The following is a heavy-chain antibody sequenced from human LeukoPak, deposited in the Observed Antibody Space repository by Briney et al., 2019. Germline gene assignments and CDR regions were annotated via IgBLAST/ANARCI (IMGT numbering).Heavy chain of an antibody. J-gene: IGHJ4*02. CDR2: IYSSGST. CDR3: ARDQGGSAYYWDY. CDR1: GDSISSGGYS. D-gene: IGHD3-22*01. V-gene: IGHV4-30-4*07. Sequence: SETLSLTCAVSGDSISSGGYSWSWIRQPPGKGLEWIGYIYSSGSTYNNPSLKSPVTISLDTSKNQFSLRLSSVTAADTAVYYCARDQGGSAYYWDYWGQGTLATVSS.